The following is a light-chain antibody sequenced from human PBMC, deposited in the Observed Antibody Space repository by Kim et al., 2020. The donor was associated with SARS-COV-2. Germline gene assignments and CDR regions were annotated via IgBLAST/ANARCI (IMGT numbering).Light chain of an antibody. CDR1: TCDIGGYNF. CDR2: DVS. CDR3: CSYTSSRTLV. J-gene: IGLJ3*02. Sequence: QSTTVSCTGTTCDIGGYNFVSWYQQHPAKAPKVMIYDVSNRPSGVSNRFSGSKSGNTATLTISGLQAEDEADYYCCSYTSSRTLVFGGGTQLTVL. V-gene: IGLV2-14*03.